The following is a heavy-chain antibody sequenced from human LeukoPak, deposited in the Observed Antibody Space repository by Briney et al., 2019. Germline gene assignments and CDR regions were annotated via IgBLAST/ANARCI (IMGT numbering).Heavy chain of an antibody. CDR1: GGSINSYNW. D-gene: IGHD3-22*01. J-gene: IGHJ3*02. CDR3: AKSNGYGLIDI. Sequence: SETLSLTCAVSGGSINSYNWWSWVHQPPGKGLEWLGEIYHSGTTNYNPSLKSRVTISVDKSKNELSLKVSSVTAADTAVYYCAKSNGYGLIDIWGQGTMVTVSS. CDR2: IYHSGTT. V-gene: IGHV4-4*02.